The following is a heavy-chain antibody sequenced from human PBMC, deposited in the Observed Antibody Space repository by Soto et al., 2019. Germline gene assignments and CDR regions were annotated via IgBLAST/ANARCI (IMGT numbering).Heavy chain of an antibody. J-gene: IGHJ6*02. D-gene: IGHD6-6*01. V-gene: IGHV3-30-3*01. Sequence: GWPLRLSCASSVFTFISYAMHWVRQAPGKGLEWVAVISYDGSNKYYADSVEGRFTISRDNSKNTLYLQMNSLRAEDTAAYYCAIAARSYYYGMDVWGQGTTVTVSS. CDR2: ISYDGSNK. CDR1: VFTFISYA. CDR3: AIAARSYYYGMDV.